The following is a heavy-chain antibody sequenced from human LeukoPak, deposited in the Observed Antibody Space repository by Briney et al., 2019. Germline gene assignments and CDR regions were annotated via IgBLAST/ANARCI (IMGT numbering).Heavy chain of an antibody. CDR1: GGSISSYY. V-gene: IGHV4-59*12. CDR2: IYYSGST. CDR3: AREDIVVVPAARPPNNWFDP. Sequence: SETLSLTCTVSGGSISSYYWSWIRQPPGKGLEWIGYIYYSGSTYYNPSLKSRVTISVDTSKNQFSLKLSSVTAADTAVYYCAREDIVVVPAARPPNNWFDPWGQGTLVTVSS. D-gene: IGHD2-2*01. J-gene: IGHJ5*02.